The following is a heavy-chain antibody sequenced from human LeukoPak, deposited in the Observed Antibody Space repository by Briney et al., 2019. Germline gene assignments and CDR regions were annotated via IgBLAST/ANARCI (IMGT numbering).Heavy chain of an antibody. Sequence: AGGSLRLSCAASGFTFSSYAMHWVRQAPGKGLEWVAVISYDGSNKYYADSVKGRFTISRDNSKNTLYLQMNSLRAEDTAVYYCARDFYGPTTPLYYYYYGMDVWGQGITVTVSS. V-gene: IGHV3-30*04. D-gene: IGHD4-11*01. CDR1: GFTFSSYA. CDR3: ARDFYGPTTPLYYYYYGMDV. CDR2: ISYDGSNK. J-gene: IGHJ6*02.